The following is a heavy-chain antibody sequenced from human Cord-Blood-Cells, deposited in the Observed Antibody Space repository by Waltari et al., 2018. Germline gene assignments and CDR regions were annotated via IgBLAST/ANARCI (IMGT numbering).Heavy chain of an antibody. V-gene: IGHV3-49*04. CDR2: IRSKAYGGTT. CDR1: GFTFGDYA. CDR3: TREDY. Sequence: EVQLVESGGGLVQPGRSLRLSCTASGFTFGDYAMGGVRQAPGEGLGWVGVIRSKAYGGTTEYAASVKGRFTISRDDSKSIAYLQMNSLKTEDTAVYYCTREDYWGQGTLVTVSS. J-gene: IGHJ4*02.